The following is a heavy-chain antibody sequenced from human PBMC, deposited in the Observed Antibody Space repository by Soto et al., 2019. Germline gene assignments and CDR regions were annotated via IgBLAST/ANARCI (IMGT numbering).Heavy chain of an antibody. CDR3: ARRYGGTFDY. CDR1: GASISSGDYS. Sequence: SETLSLTCTVSGASISSGDYSWSWIRQPPGKGLEWIGYIYYSGSTYYNPSLKSRVTISVDTSKNQFSLKLSSVTAADTAVYYCARRYGGTFDYWGQGTLVTVSS. V-gene: IGHV4-30-4*01. D-gene: IGHD2-15*01. CDR2: IYYSGST. J-gene: IGHJ4*02.